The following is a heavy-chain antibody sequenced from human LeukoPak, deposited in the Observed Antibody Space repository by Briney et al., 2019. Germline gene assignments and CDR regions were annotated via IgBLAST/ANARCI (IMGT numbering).Heavy chain of an antibody. CDR3: AKGVWDSGRLAFDI. CDR2: VTATGGTT. CDR1: GFSFSTHA. V-gene: IGHV3-23*01. J-gene: IGHJ3*02. D-gene: IGHD3-16*01. Sequence: GGSLRLSCTASGFSFSTHAMSWVRQTPGEGLEWFSTVTATGGTTYYADSVKGRFTISRDNSKNTLYLQMNSLRVEDTAVYYCAKGVWDSGRLAFDIWGQGTMVTVSS.